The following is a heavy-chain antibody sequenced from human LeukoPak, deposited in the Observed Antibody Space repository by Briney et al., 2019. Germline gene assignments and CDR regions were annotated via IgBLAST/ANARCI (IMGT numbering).Heavy chain of an antibody. CDR3: ARQKSEHYYFESGRRSFDD. V-gene: IGHV4-39*01. CDR1: GVSISSTYYF. Sequence: SETLSLTCTVSGVSISSTYYFWGWIRQPPGKGLEWIGSIYYSGTTYYNPSLKSRVTFSIDTSKNQFSLQLSSVTAAVTAVYYCARQKSEHYYFESGRRSFDDWGQGTLVTVSS. CDR2: IYYSGTT. J-gene: IGHJ4*02. D-gene: IGHD3-10*01.